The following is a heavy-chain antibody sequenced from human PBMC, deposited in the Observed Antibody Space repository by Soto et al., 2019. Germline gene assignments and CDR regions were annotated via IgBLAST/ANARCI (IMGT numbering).Heavy chain of an antibody. V-gene: IGHV4-31*03. CDR3: ARGRGGGGTGRWNDVYYYYYMDV. CDR1: GGSISSGGYY. D-gene: IGHD1-1*01. Sequence: SETLSLTCTVSGGSISSGGYYWSWIRQHPGKGLEWIGYIYYSGSTYYNPSLKSRVTISVDTSKNQFSLKLSSVTAADTAVYYCARGRGGGGTGRWNDVYYYYYMDVWGKGTTVTVSS. J-gene: IGHJ6*03. CDR2: IYYSGST.